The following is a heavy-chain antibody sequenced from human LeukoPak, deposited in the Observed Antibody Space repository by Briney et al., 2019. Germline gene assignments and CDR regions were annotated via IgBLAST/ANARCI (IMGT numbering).Heavy chain of an antibody. D-gene: IGHD5-18*01. V-gene: IGHV4-31*03. CDR2: IYYSGST. J-gene: IGHJ4*02. Sequence: SQTLSLTCTVSGGSISGGDYYWSWIRQHPGKGLEWIGHIYYSGSTYYNPSLKSRVTILVDTSKNQFSLKLSSVTAADTAVYYCARVPLRGYSYGRYYFDYWGQGTLVTVSS. CDR3: ARVPLRGYSYGRYYFDY. CDR1: GGSISGGDYY.